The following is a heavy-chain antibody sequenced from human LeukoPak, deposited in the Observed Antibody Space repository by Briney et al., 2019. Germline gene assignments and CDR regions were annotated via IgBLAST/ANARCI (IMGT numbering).Heavy chain of an antibody. CDR2: ISASGGST. CDR3: VRGATHPDY. J-gene: IGHJ4*02. Sequence: GGSLRLSRIASGFTVSYYDMSWVRQAPGKGLAWDSSISASGGSTYYADSVMGRFTISRDNSKNTLYLQMNSLRADDTAVYYCVRGATHPDYWGQGTLVTVSS. CDR1: GFTVSYYD. V-gene: IGHV3-23*01.